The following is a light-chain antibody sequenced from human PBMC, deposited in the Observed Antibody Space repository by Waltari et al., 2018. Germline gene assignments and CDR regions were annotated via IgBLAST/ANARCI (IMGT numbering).Light chain of an antibody. CDR1: SSDVGGYNY. CDR3: SSYTSSSTEV. J-gene: IGLJ3*02. V-gene: IGLV2-14*03. CDR2: DVS. Sequence: QSALTQPASVSGSPGQSITISCTGTSSDVGGYNYVSWYQQHPGKVPKLMIYDVSNRPSGVSNRSSGSKSGNTASLTISGLQAEDEADYYCSSYTSSSTEVFGGGTMLTVL.